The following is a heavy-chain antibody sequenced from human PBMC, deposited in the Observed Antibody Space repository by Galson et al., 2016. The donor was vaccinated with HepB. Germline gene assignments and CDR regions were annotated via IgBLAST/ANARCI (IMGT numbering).Heavy chain of an antibody. CDR1: GFTVSKYN. V-gene: IGHV3-11*01. J-gene: IGHJ6*02. CDR2: ISTSGDII. CDR3: GRDGEFDYYYGMDV. Sequence: RLSCAASGFTVSKYNMSWVRQAPGKGLEYISYISTSGDIIYYADSVKGRFTVSRDNAKNSLYLQMNSLRAEDTAVYYCGRDGEFDYYYGMDVWGQGTTVTVSS.